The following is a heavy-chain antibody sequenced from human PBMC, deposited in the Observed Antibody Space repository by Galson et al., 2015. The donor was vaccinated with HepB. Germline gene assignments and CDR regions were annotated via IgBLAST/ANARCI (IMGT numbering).Heavy chain of an antibody. V-gene: IGHV4-39*01. D-gene: IGHD2-15*01. CDR3: ARRARYCSGGSCYSEYYFDY. Sequence: ETLSLTCTVSGGSISSSSYYWGWIRQPPGKGLEWIGSIYYSGSTYYNPSLKSRVTISVDTSKNQFSLKLSSVTAADTAVYYCARRARYCSGGSCYSEYYFDYWGQGTLVTVSS. J-gene: IGHJ4*02. CDR1: GGSISSSSYY. CDR2: IYYSGST.